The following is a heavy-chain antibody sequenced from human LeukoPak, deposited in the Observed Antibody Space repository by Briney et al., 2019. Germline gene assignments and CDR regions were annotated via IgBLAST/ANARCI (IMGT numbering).Heavy chain of an antibody. J-gene: IGHJ1*01. D-gene: IGHD3-22*01. V-gene: IGHV1-69*05. CDR2: IIPIFGTA. Sequence: GASVKVSCKASGCTFSSYAISWVRQAPGQGLEWMGGIIPIFGTANYAQKFQGRVTITTDESTSTAYMELSSLRSEDTAVYYCARDPYYYDSSGYYFPPDSLQHWGQGTLVTVSS. CDR1: GCTFSSYA. CDR3: ARDPYYYDSSGYYFPPDSLQH.